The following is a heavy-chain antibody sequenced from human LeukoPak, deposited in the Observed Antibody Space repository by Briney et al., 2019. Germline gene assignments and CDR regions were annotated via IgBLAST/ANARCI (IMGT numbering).Heavy chain of an antibody. Sequence: GGSLRLSCTASGFTFGDYSMNWVRQAPGKGLEWVGFIRSKAYGGTTEYAASVKGRFTVSRDDSKSIAYLQMNSLKTEDTAVYYCTRGRRATHDYWGQGTLVTVSS. V-gene: IGHV3-49*04. J-gene: IGHJ4*02. CDR3: TRGRRATHDY. CDR2: IRSKAYGGTT. D-gene: IGHD1-26*01. CDR1: GFTFGDYS.